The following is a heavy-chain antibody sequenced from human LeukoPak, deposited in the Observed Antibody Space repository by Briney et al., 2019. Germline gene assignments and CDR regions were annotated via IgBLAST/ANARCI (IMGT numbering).Heavy chain of an antibody. CDR3: ARPHYDYGGNDAFDI. J-gene: IGHJ3*02. CDR1: GGSFSGYY. V-gene: IGHV4-34*01. CDR2: INHSGST. Sequence: SETLSLTCAVYGGSFSGYYWSWIRQPPGKGLEWIGEINHSGSTNYNPSLKSRVTISVDTSKSQFSLKLSSVTAADTAVYYCARPHYDYGGNDAFDIWGQGTMVTVSS. D-gene: IGHD4-23*01.